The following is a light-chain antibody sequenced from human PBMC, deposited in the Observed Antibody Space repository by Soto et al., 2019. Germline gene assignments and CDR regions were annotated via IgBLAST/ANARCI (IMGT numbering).Light chain of an antibody. CDR1: QSVSSY. CDR3: QQYVNYPYT. V-gene: IGKV3-11*01. J-gene: IGKJ2*01. Sequence: EIVLTQSPATLSLSPGERATLSCRASQSVSSYLAWYQQKPGQPPRLLIYDASNRATGIPARFSGSGSGTDFTLTISSLETEDFVTYYCQQYVNYPYTFGQGTKLEIK. CDR2: DAS.